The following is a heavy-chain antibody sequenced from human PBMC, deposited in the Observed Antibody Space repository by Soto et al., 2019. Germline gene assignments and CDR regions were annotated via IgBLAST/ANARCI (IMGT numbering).Heavy chain of an antibody. CDR2: ISYDGSNK. V-gene: IGHV3-30-3*01. CDR3: ARPYSSGWYGDLDY. Sequence: QVQLVESGGGVVQPGRSLRLSCTASGFTFSSYAMHWVRQAPGKGLEWVVVISYDGSNKYYADSVKGQFTITRDNSKNTMYLQMNSLRVEDTAVYYCARPYSSGWYGDLDYWGQGTLVTVSS. D-gene: IGHD6-19*01. CDR1: GFTFSSYA. J-gene: IGHJ4*02.